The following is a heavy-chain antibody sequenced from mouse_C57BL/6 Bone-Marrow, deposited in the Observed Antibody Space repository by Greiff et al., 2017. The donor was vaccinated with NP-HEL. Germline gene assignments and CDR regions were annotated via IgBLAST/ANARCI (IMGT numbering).Heavy chain of an antibody. J-gene: IGHJ3*01. CDR1: GYSFTDYH. D-gene: IGHD1-1*01. CDR3: ARGVDGSSAGCAY. CDR2: INPNSGTT. Sequence: VQLQQSGPELVKPGASVKISCKASGYSFTDYHMNWVKQSNGKSLEWIGVINPNSGTTSYNQKFKGKATLTVDQYSSTAYMQLNSLTSEDSAVYYCARGVDGSSAGCAYWGQGTLVTVSA. V-gene: IGHV1-39*01.